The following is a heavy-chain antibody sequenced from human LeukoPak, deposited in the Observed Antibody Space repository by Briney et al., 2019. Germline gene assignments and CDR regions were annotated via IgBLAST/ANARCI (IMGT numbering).Heavy chain of an antibody. J-gene: IGHJ4*02. Sequence: GGSLRLSCAASGFTFSSYWMSWVRQAPGKGLEWVANIKQDGSEKYYVDSVKGRFTISRDNAKNSLYLQMNSLRAEDTAVYYCARGGIRRSYYFDYWGQGTLVTVSS. CDR2: IKQDGSEK. CDR3: ARGGIRRSYYFDY. D-gene: IGHD3-3*02. CDR1: GFTFSSYW. V-gene: IGHV3-7*03.